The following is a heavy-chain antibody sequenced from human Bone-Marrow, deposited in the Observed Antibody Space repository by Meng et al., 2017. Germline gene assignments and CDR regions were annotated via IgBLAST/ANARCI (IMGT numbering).Heavy chain of an antibody. CDR2: INPNSGGT. D-gene: IGHD3-22*01. J-gene: IGHJ6*02. V-gene: IGHV1-2*06. CDR1: GYTFTGYY. CDR3: ARARDRDSSGYYYVDYYYGMDV. Sequence: ASVKVSCKASGYTFTGYYMHWVRQAPGQGLEWMGRINPNSGGTNYAQKFQGRVTMTRDTSTSTAYMELSRLRSDDTAVYYCARARDRDSSGYYYVDYYYGMDVWGQGTTVTVSS.